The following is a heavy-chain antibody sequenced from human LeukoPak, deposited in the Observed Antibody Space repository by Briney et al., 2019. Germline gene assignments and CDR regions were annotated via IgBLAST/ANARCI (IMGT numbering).Heavy chain of an antibody. CDR1: GYTFTSYD. Sequence: ASVKVSCKASGYTFTSYDINWVRQATGQGLEWMGWINPNSGGTNYAQKFQGRVTMTRDTSISTAYMELSRLRSDDTAVYYCAREYYYGSGTFDYWGQGTLVTVSS. CDR3: AREYYYGSGTFDY. CDR2: INPNSGGT. D-gene: IGHD3-10*01. V-gene: IGHV1-2*02. J-gene: IGHJ4*02.